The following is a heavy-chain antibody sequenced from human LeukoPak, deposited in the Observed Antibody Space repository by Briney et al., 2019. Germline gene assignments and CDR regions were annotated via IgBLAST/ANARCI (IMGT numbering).Heavy chain of an antibody. J-gene: IGHJ4*02. V-gene: IGHV3-23*01. Sequence: GGSLRLSCIATGFMFSRHTMNWVRQAPGKGLEWVSAIGGSRGSTYYADSVKGRFTISRDNSKNTLYLQMNSLRAEDTAVYYCARGHDYSNTPFDYWGQGTLVTVSS. CDR3: ARGHDYSNTPFDY. CDR2: IGGSRGST. D-gene: IGHD4-11*01. CDR1: GFMFSRHT.